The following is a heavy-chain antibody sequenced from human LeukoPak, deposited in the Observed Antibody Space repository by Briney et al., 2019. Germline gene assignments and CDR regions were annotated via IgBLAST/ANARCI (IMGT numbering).Heavy chain of an antibody. CDR1: GFTFSSYS. CDR3: ARARRLPHAFDI. Sequence: PGWSLILSCAASGFTFSSYSMNWVRQAPGKGLEWVSSISSSSSYIYYADSVKGRFTISRDNAKNSLYLQMNSLRAEDTAVYYCARARRLPHAFDIWGQGTMVSVSS. D-gene: IGHD6-25*01. J-gene: IGHJ3*02. CDR2: ISSSSSYI. V-gene: IGHV3-21*01.